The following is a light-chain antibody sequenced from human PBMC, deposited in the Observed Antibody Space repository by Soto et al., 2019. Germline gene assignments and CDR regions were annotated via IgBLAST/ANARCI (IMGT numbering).Light chain of an antibody. CDR1: QSVPSTY. V-gene: IGKV3-20*01. CDR2: GAS. J-gene: IGKJ3*01. Sequence: EIVLTQSPGTLSLSPGERATLSCRASQSVPSTYLAWYQQRPGQAPRLLIYGASTRAPGIPDRFSGSGSGTDFSLPVSGLEPEDFAVYFCQQYGCSPPFTFGPGTKVDIK. CDR3: QQYGCSPPFT.